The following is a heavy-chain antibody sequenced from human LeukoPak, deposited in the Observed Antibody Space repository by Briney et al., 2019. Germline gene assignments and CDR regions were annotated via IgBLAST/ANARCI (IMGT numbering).Heavy chain of an antibody. J-gene: IGHJ4*02. CDR1: GGTFSSYA. CDR2: IIPILGIA. D-gene: IGHD3-10*01. Sequence: SVKVSCKASGGTFSSYAISWVRQAPGQGLEWMGRIIPILGIANYAQKFQGRVTITADKSMSTAYMELSSLRSEDTAVYYCARCLWVSGSCDFDYWGQGTLVTVSS. V-gene: IGHV1-69*04. CDR3: ARCLWVSGSCDFDY.